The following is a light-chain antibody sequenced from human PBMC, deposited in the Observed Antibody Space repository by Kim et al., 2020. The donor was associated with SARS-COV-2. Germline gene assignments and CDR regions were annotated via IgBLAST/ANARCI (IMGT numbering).Light chain of an antibody. CDR3: SSYTRSSTNYV. V-gene: IGLV2-14*03. CDR2: DVS. Sequence: QSITISCTGTSSDVGGYKYVSGYQQHPGKAPKLRIYDVSNRPSGVSNRFSGSKSGNTASLTISGLQAEDEADYYCSSYTRSSTNYVFGTGTKVTVL. J-gene: IGLJ1*01. CDR1: SSDVGGYKY.